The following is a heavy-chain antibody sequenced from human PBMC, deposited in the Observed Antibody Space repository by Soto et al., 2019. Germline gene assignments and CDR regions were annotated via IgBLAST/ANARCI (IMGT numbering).Heavy chain of an antibody. J-gene: IGHJ6*02. Sequence: SETLSLTCTVSGGSISSYYWSWIRQPPGKGLEWIGYIYYSGSTNYNPSLKSRVTISVDTSKNQFSLKLSSVTAADTAVYYCARDSGYDPDRYYYYYGMDVWGQGTTVTVSS. D-gene: IGHD5-12*01. CDR2: IYYSGST. CDR3: ARDSGYDPDRYYYYYGMDV. V-gene: IGHV4-59*01. CDR1: GGSISSYY.